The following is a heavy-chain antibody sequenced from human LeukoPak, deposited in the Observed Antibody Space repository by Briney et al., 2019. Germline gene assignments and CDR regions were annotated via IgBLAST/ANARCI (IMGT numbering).Heavy chain of an antibody. J-gene: IGHJ4*02. Sequence: SETLSLTCTVSGDSISTYYWSWIRQPPGKGLEWIGYMYYSGSTNYNPSLRSRVTISLDTSKHQFSLKLNSVTAADTAVYYCARHGGRGSGSYWKRDFDYWGQGTLVTLSS. V-gene: IGHV4-59*08. CDR2: MYYSGST. CDR1: GDSISTYY. D-gene: IGHD3-10*01. CDR3: ARHGGRGSGSYWKRDFDY.